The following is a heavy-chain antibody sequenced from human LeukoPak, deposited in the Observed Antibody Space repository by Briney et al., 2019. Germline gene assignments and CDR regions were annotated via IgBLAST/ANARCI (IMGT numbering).Heavy chain of an antibody. J-gene: IGHJ2*01. CDR3: ARAPGPGSGRSPRHFDL. CDR1: GYTLTELS. V-gene: IGHV1-24*01. Sequence: ASVKVSCKVSGYTLTELSMHWVRQAPGKGLEWMGGFDPEDGETIYAQKFQGRVTMTEDTSTDTAYMELSSLRSEDTAVYYCARAPGPGSGRSPRHFDLWGRGTLVTVSS. D-gene: IGHD3-10*01. CDR2: FDPEDGET.